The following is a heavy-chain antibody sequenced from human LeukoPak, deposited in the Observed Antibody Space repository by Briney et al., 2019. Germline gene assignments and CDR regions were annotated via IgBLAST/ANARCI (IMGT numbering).Heavy chain of an antibody. V-gene: IGHV4-34*01. CDR2: INHSGST. Sequence: SETLSLTCAVYGGSFSGYYWNWIRQPTGKGLEWIGEINHSGSTNYNPSLKSRVTISVDTSKNQFSLKLSSVTAADTAVYYCARWAVTLHYYYYMDVWGKGTTVTVSS. D-gene: IGHD4-17*01. J-gene: IGHJ6*03. CDR3: ARWAVTLHYYYYMDV. CDR1: GGSFSGYY.